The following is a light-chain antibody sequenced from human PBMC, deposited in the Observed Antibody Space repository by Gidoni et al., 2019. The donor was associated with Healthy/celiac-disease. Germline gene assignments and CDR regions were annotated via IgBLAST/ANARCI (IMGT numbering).Light chain of an antibody. Sequence: QSVLTQPPSASGTPGQRVTISCSGSSSNIGSNYVYWYQQLPGTAPKLLIYRNNQRPSGVSDRFSGSKSGTSASLAISGLRSEDEADYYCAAWDDSLSGGYVFGTGTKVTVL. CDR2: RNN. J-gene: IGLJ1*01. CDR1: SSNIGSNY. V-gene: IGLV1-47*01. CDR3: AAWDDSLSGGYV.